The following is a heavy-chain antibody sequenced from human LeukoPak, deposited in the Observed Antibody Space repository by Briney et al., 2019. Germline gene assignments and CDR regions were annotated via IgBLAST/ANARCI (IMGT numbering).Heavy chain of an antibody. J-gene: IGHJ4*02. V-gene: IGHV3-23*01. CDR3: ANGTPIWASSEDFFDN. D-gene: IGHD3-16*01. Sequence: PGGSLRLSCAAAGFTFSNFAMSWVRQAPGKGLEWVSGISGSGDATYHADSVKGRFTISRDNSKNTLYLQMNSLRAEDTAVFYCANGTPIWASSEDFFDNWGQGTLVTVSS. CDR1: GFTFSNFA. CDR2: ISGSGDAT.